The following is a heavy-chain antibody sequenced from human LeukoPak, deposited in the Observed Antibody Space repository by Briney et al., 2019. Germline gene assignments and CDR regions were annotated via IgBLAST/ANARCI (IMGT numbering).Heavy chain of an antibody. CDR1: GFSFSSYG. D-gene: IGHD5-12*01. J-gene: IGHJ4*02. CDR2: ISFDGSYI. V-gene: IGHV3-30*18. Sequence: GGSLRLSCAASGFSFSSYGMHWVRQAPGKGLEWVAAISFDGSYIYYGDSVKGRFTISRDNSKNTLYLQMNSLRVEDTAVYYYAKTYSRESGYDFFFHYWGQGTRVTVSS. CDR3: AKTYSRESGYDFFFHY.